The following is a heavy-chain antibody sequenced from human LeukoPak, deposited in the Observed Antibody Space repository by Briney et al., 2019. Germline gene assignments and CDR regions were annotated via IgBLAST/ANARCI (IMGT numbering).Heavy chain of an antibody. J-gene: IGHJ6*03. V-gene: IGHV4-4*07. Sequence: SETLSLTCSVSGGSISSYYWSWIRQPPGKGLEWIGRIYTSGSTNYNPSLKSRVTMSVDTSKNQFSLKLSSVTAADTAVYYCATLYGSGSYYEPYYYYYYMDVWGKGTTVTVSS. D-gene: IGHD3-10*01. CDR3: ATLYGSGSYYEPYYYYYYMDV. CDR1: GGSISSYY. CDR2: IYTSGST.